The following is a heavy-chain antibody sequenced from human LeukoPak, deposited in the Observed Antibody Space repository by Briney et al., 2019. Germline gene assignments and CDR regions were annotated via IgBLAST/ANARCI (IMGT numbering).Heavy chain of an antibody. J-gene: IGHJ5*02. D-gene: IGHD3-3*01. V-gene: IGHV3-7*04. CDR3: ARGYYDFWSGYYSPYNWFDP. CDR1: GFTFRNYA. Sequence: PGGSLRVSCAASGFTFRNYAMSWVRQAPGKGLEWVANIKQDGSEKYYVGSVKGRFTISRDNAKNSLYLQMNSLRAEDTAVYYCARGYYDFWSGYYSPYNWFDPWGQGTLVTVSS. CDR2: IKQDGSEK.